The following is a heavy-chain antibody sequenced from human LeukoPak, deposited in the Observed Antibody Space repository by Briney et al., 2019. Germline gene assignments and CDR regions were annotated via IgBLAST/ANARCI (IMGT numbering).Heavy chain of an antibody. D-gene: IGHD3-9*01. CDR3: VIWGDYDVLTGYYVPDY. CDR2: ITGSGTST. Sequence: PGASLRLSCVASGFTFSNYAMSWVRQAPGKGLEWVSAITGSGTSTYYADSLKGRFTISRDNSKNTVFLQMNSLRHEDTAIYYCVIWGDYDVLTGYYVPDYWGQETLVTVSS. CDR1: GFTFSNYA. V-gene: IGHV3-23*01. J-gene: IGHJ4*02.